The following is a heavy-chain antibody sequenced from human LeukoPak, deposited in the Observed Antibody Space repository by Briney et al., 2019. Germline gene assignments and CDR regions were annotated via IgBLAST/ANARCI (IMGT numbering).Heavy chain of an antibody. CDR2: IYYSGST. CDR1: GGSISSSSYY. D-gene: IGHD6-19*01. CDR3: ARLGSSAPLYYFDY. V-gene: IGHV4-39*01. J-gene: IGHJ4*02. Sequence: SETLSLTCTVSGGSISSSSYYWGWIRQPPGKGLEWIGNIYYSGSTYYNPSLKSRVTISADTSKNQFSLKLSSVTAADSAMYCCARLGSSAPLYYFDYWGQGTLVTVSS.